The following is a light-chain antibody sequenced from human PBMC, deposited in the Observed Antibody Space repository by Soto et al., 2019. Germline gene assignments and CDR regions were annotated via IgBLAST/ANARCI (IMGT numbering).Light chain of an antibody. CDR1: QSVKSK. Sequence: EVVRTPSPSTLPLSLGERAALSCMASQSVKSKLAWYQQKPGQAPRLLIYGASTRATGIPARFSGSGSGTEFTLTISSLQSEDYAVCYCQQYNNWPPYPFAQVTKVDIK. J-gene: IGKJ2*01. V-gene: IGKV3-15*01. CDR3: QQYNNWPPYP. CDR2: GAS.